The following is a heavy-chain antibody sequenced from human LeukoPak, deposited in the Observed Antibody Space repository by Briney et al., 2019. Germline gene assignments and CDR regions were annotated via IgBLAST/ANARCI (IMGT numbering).Heavy chain of an antibody. Sequence: SETLSLTCTVSGGSISGYSWSWIRQPAGKGLEWIGRIHASGSADYSPSLKSLITMSVDTSRNQFSLQLNSVTAADTAVYYCAREVITISGPGAFDIWGQGTMVTVSS. CDR1: GGSISGYS. CDR3: AREVITISGPGAFDI. V-gene: IGHV4-4*07. D-gene: IGHD3-3*01. CDR2: IHASGSA. J-gene: IGHJ3*02.